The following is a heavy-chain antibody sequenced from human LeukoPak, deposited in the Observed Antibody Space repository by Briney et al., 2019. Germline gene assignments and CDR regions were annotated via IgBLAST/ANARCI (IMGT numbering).Heavy chain of an antibody. D-gene: IGHD2/OR15-2a*01. CDR1: GYRFTNYW. J-gene: IGHJ6*02. CDR2: IYPGDSET. Sequence: GESLKISCKGSGYRFTNYWIAWVRQMPGKGLEWMGIIYPGDSETRYSPSFQGQVTISADKSISTAYVQWSSLKASDTAMYYCGKINTLNIGGMDVWGQGTTVTVSS. V-gene: IGHV5-51*01. CDR3: GKINTLNIGGMDV.